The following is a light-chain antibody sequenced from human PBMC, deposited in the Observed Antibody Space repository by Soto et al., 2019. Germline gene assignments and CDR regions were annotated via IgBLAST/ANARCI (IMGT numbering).Light chain of an antibody. Sequence: EIVXTQSPGAPSVLLVYGATCYCRASQSVDRKLAWYQKKTGQDQXLXXXDESNRANGIPDRFSGSGSGQHSTLTIRSREHEDFQVYYCQQARKGHRITVGDGTKLDI. CDR2: DES. CDR1: QSVDRK. J-gene: IGKJ5*01. CDR3: QQARKGHRIT. V-gene: IGKV3-11*01.